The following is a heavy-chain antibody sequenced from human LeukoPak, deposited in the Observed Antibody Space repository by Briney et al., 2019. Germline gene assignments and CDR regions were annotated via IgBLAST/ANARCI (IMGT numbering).Heavy chain of an antibody. CDR3: AKAIGSGHTIDFFDY. D-gene: IGHD1-26*01. CDR2: ISSSSTTI. Sequence: GGSLRLSCAASGFTFSSYSMNWVRQAPGKGLEWVSYISSSSTTIYYADSVKGRFTISRDNAKNSLYLQMNSLRAEDTAVFYCAKAIGSGHTIDFFDYWGQGTLVTVSS. CDR1: GFTFSSYS. V-gene: IGHV3-48*01. J-gene: IGHJ4*02.